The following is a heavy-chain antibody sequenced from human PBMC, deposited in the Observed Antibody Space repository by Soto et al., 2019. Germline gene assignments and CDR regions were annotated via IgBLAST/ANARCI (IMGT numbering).Heavy chain of an antibody. D-gene: IGHD6-19*01. CDR3: ARISRSNYSRGTRTIAVAGTLMGDAFDI. J-gene: IGHJ3*02. CDR2: INHSGST. V-gene: IGHV4-34*01. Sequence: SETLSLTCAVYGGSFSGYYWSWIRQPPGKGLEWIGEINHSGSTNYNPSLKSRVTISVDTSKNQFSLKLSSVTAADTAVYYCARISRSNYSRGTRTIAVAGTLMGDAFDIWGQGTMVTVSS. CDR1: GGSFSGYY.